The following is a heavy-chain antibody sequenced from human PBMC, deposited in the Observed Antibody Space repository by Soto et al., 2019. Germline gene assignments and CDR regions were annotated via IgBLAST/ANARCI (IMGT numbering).Heavy chain of an antibody. Sequence: QVQLVQSGAEVKKPGTSVKVSCKASGYTFVSYAISCMRQAPGQGLEWMGLISAYNGNTNYAQKLQGRVTMTTDTPTSTAYMEPRSLSSDDTAVYYCARDPPPPDYWGQGTLVTVSS. J-gene: IGHJ4*02. CDR3: ARDPPPPDY. CDR2: ISAYNGNT. CDR1: GYTFVSYA. V-gene: IGHV1-18*01.